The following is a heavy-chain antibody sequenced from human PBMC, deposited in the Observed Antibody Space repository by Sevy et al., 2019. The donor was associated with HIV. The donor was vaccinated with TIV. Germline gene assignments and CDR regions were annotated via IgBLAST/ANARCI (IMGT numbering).Heavy chain of an antibody. D-gene: IGHD3-10*01. V-gene: IGHV4-61*01. CDR3: ARDDAGSYYNSYYYYGMDV. CDR2: IYYSGST. J-gene: IGHJ6*02. Sequence: SETLSLTCTVSGGSVSSGSYYWSWIRQPPGKGLEWIGYIYYSGSTNYNPSLKSRVTISVDTSKNQFSLKLSSVTAADTAVYYCARDDAGSYYNSYYYYGMDVWGQGPTVTVSS. CDR1: GGSVSSGSYY.